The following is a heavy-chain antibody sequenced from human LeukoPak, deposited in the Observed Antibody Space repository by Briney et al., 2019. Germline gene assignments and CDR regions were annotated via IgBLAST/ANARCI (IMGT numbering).Heavy chain of an antibody. CDR3: ARDSGYM. CDR1: GFTFRNYG. J-gene: IGHJ4*02. V-gene: IGHV3-30*19. Sequence: GGSLRLSCAASGFTFRNYGMHWVRQAPGKGLEWVAVISYDGSNKYYADSVKGRFTISRDNSKNTLYPQMNSLRAEDTAVYYCARDSGYMGGQGTLVTVSS. D-gene: IGHD3-16*02. CDR2: ISYDGSNK.